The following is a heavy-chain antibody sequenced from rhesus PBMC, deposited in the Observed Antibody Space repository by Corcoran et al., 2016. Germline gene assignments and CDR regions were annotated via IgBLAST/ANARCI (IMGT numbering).Heavy chain of an antibody. Sequence: QAQLQESGPGLVKPSETLSLTCAVSGGAIRSLFLSWIRQTPGKGLEWIGRFSADGVILDYTPSLKSRVTISLATSKNQFSLKMTSMIAADTAVYYCARAPPAANWFFDIWGPDTPITISS. D-gene: IGHD2-15*01. CDR3: ARAPPAANWFFDI. CDR2: FSADGVIL. J-gene: IGHJ2*01. V-gene: IGHV4-173*01. CDR1: GGAIRSLF.